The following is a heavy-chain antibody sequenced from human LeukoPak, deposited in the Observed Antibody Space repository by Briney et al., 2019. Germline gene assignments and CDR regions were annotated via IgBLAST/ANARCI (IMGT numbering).Heavy chain of an antibody. CDR1: GFTFSNYW. V-gene: IGHV3-21*01. J-gene: IGHJ4*02. D-gene: IGHD2-2*01. Sequence: GGSLRLSCAASGFTFSNYWMSWVRQAPGKGLEWVSSISSSSSYIYYADSVKGRFTISRDNAKNSLYLQMNSLRAEDTAVYYCARDHCSSTSCYPGFDYWGQGTLVTVSS. CDR2: ISSSSSYI. CDR3: ARDHCSSTSCYPGFDY.